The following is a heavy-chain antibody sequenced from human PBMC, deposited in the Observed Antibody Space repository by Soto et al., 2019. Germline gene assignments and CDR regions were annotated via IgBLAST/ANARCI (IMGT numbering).Heavy chain of an antibody. CDR1: GFTFDDYA. V-gene: IGHV3-9*01. CDR2: ISWNGAAT. D-gene: IGHD3-10*01. CDR3: ANLPLYGSGFDC. Sequence: DAQLVESGGGLVQPGRSLRLSCVASGFTFDDYAIHWVRQAPWKGLEWVSGISWNGAATGYADSVKGRFTSSRDNAKNSLYLQMSSLRTEDTAIYYCANLPLYGSGFDCWGQGTLVTVSS. J-gene: IGHJ4*02.